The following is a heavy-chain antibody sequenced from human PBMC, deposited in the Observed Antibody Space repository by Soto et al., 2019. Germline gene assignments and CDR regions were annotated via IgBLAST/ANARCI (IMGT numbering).Heavy chain of an antibody. CDR3: ASGWGCSSTSCYVDGYMDV. CDR2: INHSGST. J-gene: IGHJ6*03. V-gene: IGHV4-34*01. Sequence: SDTLSLTCAVYGGSFSGYYWSWIRQPPGKGLEWIGEINHSGSTNYNPSLKSRVTISVDTSKNQFSLKLSSVTAADTAVYYCASGWGCSSTSCYVDGYMDVWGKGITVTVS. CDR1: GGSFSGYY. D-gene: IGHD2-2*01.